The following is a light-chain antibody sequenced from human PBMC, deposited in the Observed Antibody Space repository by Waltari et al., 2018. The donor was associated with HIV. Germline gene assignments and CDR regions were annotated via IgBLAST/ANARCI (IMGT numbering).Light chain of an antibody. V-gene: IGLV2-11*01. J-gene: IGLJ1*01. Sequence: QSALTQPRSVSGSPGQPVTISCTGTSSDVGGYNYVSWYQQHPGKAPKLMICDVSKRPSGVPDRFSGSKSGNTASLTISGLQAEDEADYYCCSYAGSYGYVFGTGTKVTVL. CDR1: SSDVGGYNY. CDR3: CSYAGSYGYV. CDR2: DVS.